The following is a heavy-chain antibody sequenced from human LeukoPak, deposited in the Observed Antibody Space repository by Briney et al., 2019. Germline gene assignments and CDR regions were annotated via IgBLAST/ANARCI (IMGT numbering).Heavy chain of an antibody. CDR1: GFTFRSYA. CDR2: ISGSGSST. J-gene: IGHJ4*02. V-gene: IGHV3-23*01. CDR3: AKDVDIVATGDYFDY. D-gene: IGHD5-12*01. Sequence: GGSLRLSCAASGFTFRSYAMNWVRQAPGKGLEWVSVISGSGSSTYYADSVKGRFTISRDNSKNTLYLQMNSLRAEDTAVYYCAKDVDIVATGDYFDYWGQGTLVTVSS.